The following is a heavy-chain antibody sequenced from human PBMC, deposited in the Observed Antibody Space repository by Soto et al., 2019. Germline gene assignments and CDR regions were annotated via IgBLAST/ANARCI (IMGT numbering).Heavy chain of an antibody. CDR2: INHSGST. Sequence: SETLSLTCAVYGWSFSGYYWTWIRQPPGTGLEWIGEINHSGSTYYNPSLKSRVTISVDRSKNQFSLKLSSVTAADTAVYYCAAGGGLPRYYWGQGTLVTVSS. V-gene: IGHV4-34*01. D-gene: IGHD5-12*01. J-gene: IGHJ4*02. CDR1: GWSFSGYY. CDR3: AAGGGLPRYY.